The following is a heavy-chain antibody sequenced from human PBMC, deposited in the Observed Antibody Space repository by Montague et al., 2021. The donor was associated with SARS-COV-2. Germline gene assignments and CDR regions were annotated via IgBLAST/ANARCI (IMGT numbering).Heavy chain of an antibody. J-gene: IGHJ4*02. CDR1: GFTVSSNY. Sequence: SLRLSCAASGFTVSSNYMSWVRQAPGKGLKWVSVLFSGGPTRYADSVKGRFTISSHYSKNTVYLQMDRLRPEDTAVYYCARESASGPLDNWGQGTLVIVSS. V-gene: IGHV3-53*04. CDR3: ARESASGPLDN. CDR2: LFSGGPT. D-gene: IGHD3-10*01.